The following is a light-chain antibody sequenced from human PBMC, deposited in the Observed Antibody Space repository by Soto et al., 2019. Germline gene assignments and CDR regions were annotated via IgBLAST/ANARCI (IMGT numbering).Light chain of an antibody. J-gene: IGLJ2*01. CDR2: EVD. V-gene: IGLV2-8*01. CDR1: SSDIGAYDH. Sequence: QSALTQPPSASGSPGQSVTISCTGTSSDIGAYDHVSWHQQHPGKAPKVIIYEVDKRPSGVPDRFSGSKSGNTASLTVSGPQAEDEADYYCSSYAGTNTLVFGGGTKLTVL. CDR3: SSYAGTNTLV.